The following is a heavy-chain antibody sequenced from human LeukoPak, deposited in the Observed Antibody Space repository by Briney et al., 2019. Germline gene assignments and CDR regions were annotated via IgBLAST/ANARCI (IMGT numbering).Heavy chain of an antibody. CDR3: ARELPAYCSGTTCYAPYYGMDV. CDR2: ISSSSSYI. Sequence: GGSLRLSCAASGFTFSSYAMSWVRQAPGKGLEWVSSISSSSSYIYYADSLKGRITISRDNAKNSLYLQMNSLRAEDTAVYYCARELPAYCSGTTCYAPYYGMDVWGKGTTVTVSS. V-gene: IGHV3-21*01. CDR1: GFTFSSYA. D-gene: IGHD2-2*01. J-gene: IGHJ6*04.